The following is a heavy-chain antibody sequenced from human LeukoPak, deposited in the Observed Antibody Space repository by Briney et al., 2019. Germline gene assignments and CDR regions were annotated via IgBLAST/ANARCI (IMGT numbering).Heavy chain of an antibody. CDR3: AKSPRSPFLRFDM. D-gene: IGHD3-3*02. V-gene: IGHV3-53*01. CDR1: ELSVSSNY. J-gene: IGHJ3*02. CDR2: IYSRGST. Sequence: GGSLRLSCAASELSVSSNYMNWVRQAPGKGLEWVAVIYSRGSTYYADSVKGRFTISRDNSKNTLYLQMNSLRAEDTAVYYCAKSPRSPFLRFDMWGQGTMVTVSS.